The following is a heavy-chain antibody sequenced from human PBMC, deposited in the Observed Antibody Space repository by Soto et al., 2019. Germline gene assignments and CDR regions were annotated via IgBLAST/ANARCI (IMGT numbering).Heavy chain of an antibody. CDR2: ISGSGIST. V-gene: IGHV3-23*01. CDR1: GFTFSTYP. D-gene: IGHD4-4*01. CDR3: VKPPVITASYYYYDMDV. J-gene: IGHJ6*02. Sequence: GGSLRLSCAASGFTFSTYPMSWARQAPGKGLEWVSGISGSGISTYYTDSVKGRFTISRDNSKNTVFLQMNSLRDEDTAVYYCVKPPVITASYYYYDMDVWGRGTTVTVSS.